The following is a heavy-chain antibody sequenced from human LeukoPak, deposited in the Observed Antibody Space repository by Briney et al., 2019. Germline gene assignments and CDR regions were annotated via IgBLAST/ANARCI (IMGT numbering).Heavy chain of an antibody. D-gene: IGHD1-26*01. CDR1: GFTFSSYW. Sequence: GGSLRLSCAASGFTFSSYWMSWVRQAPGKGLEWVANIKQDGSEKYYVDSVKGRFTISGDNAKNSLYLQMNSLRAEDTAVYYCARHSGSYYFDYWGQGTLVTVSS. CDR3: ARHSGSYYFDY. CDR2: IKQDGSEK. V-gene: IGHV3-7*01. J-gene: IGHJ4*02.